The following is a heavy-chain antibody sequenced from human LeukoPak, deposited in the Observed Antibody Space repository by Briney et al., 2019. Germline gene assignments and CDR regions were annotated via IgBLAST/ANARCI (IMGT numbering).Heavy chain of an antibody. CDR1: GGSISGHY. D-gene: IGHD2-8*01. J-gene: IGHJ4*02. Sequence: SETLSLTCTVSGGSISGHYWSWLRQSPGKGLEWIAYIYNSGSTNYNNYNPSLKSRVIMSMDTSKNQLSLTVSSVTAADTAVYYCARHTTGRALGDFDYWGQGTLVTVSA. CDR2: IYNSGSTNYN. V-gene: IGHV4-59*08. CDR3: ARHTTGRALGDFDY.